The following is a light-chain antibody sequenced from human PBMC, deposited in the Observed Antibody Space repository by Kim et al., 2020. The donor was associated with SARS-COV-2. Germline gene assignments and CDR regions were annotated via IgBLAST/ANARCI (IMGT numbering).Light chain of an antibody. CDR3: QQYDRPPIT. CDR1: QSVTSSS. CDR2: DAS. J-gene: IGKJ5*01. Sequence: SPGEGAALSCRASQSVTSSSLAWYQQKPGQTPRLLIYDASTRATGIPDRFSASGSGTDFTLTISRLEPEDFAVYYCQQYDRPPITFGQGTRLEIK. V-gene: IGKV3-20*01.